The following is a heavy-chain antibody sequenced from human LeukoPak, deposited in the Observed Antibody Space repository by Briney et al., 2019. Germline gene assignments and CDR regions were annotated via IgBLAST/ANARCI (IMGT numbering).Heavy chain of an antibody. CDR1: GFTFSSYG. CDR3: AKVLTQGMDV. D-gene: IGHD2/OR15-2a*01. Sequence: GRSLRLSCAASGFTFSSYGMHWVRQAPGKGLEWVAVISYDGSNKYYADSVKGRFTISRDNSKNTLYLQMNSLRAEDTAVYYCAKVLTQGMDVWGQGTTVTVSS. CDR2: ISYDGSNK. J-gene: IGHJ6*02. V-gene: IGHV3-30*18.